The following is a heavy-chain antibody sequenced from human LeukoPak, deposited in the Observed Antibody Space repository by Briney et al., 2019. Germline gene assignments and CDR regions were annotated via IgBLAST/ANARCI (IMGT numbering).Heavy chain of an antibody. CDR1: GFTFSSYG. V-gene: IGHV3-30*02. D-gene: IGHD2-15*01. CDR2: IRYDGSNK. CDR3: AKVGGYCSGGSCYYYYYMDV. J-gene: IGHJ6*03. Sequence: GGSLRLSCAASGFTFSSYGMHWVRQAPGKGLEWVAFIRYDGSNKYYADSVKGRFTISRDNSKNTLYLQMNSLRAEDTAVYYCAKVGGYCSGGSCYYYYYMDVWGKGTTVTVSS.